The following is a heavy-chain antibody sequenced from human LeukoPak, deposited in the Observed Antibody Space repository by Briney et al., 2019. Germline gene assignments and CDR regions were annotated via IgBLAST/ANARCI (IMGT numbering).Heavy chain of an antibody. CDR3: ARGPYNSGWRYYFDS. J-gene: IGHJ4*01. CDR1: GLSVSTNY. V-gene: IGHV3-53*01. D-gene: IGHD6-19*01. CDR2: IHSGGSA. Sequence: PGGSLRLSCAASGLSVSTNYMTWVRQAPGKGLEGVSVIHSGGSAYSADSVKGRFTISRDNSKNTVYLQMNSLRAEDTAVYYCARGPYNSGWRYYFDSWGHGTLVTVSS.